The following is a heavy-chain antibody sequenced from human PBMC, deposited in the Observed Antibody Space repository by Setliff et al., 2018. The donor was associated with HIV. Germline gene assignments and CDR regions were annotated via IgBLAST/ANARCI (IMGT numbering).Heavy chain of an antibody. Sequence: SETLSLTCTASGGSISSYYWSWIRQPPGKGLEWIGYIYYSGSTNYNPSLKSRVTISVDTSKNQFSLKLSSVTAADTAVYYCARGSSWQYYYYYYMDVWGKGTTVTVSS. CDR3: ARGSSWQYYYYYYMDV. D-gene: IGHD6-13*01. CDR2: IYYSGST. CDR1: GGSISSYY. J-gene: IGHJ6*03. V-gene: IGHV4-59*01.